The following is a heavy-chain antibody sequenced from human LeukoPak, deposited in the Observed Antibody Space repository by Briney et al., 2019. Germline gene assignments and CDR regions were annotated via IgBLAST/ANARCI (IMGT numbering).Heavy chain of an antibody. D-gene: IGHD3-22*01. CDR1: GFTFSDYY. Sequence: GGSLRLSCAASGFTFSDYYMSWIRQAPGKGPEWVSSISSSSSYIYYADSVKGRFTISRDNAKNSLYLQMNSLRAEDTAVYYCARVNYDSSGYYRGTYYFDYWGQGTLVTVSS. CDR2: ISSSSSYI. V-gene: IGHV3-11*06. CDR3: ARVNYDSSGYYRGTYYFDY. J-gene: IGHJ4*02.